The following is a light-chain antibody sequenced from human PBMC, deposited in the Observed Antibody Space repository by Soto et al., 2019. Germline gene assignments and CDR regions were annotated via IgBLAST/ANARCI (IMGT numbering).Light chain of an antibody. Sequence: DNRMTQSPSSLSASVGDRVTITCRASQSISSYLNSYQQKPGRAPTRLIYAASSLQSGVPSELSGSGSGTDFTLTISSLQPEDFATDYCQQYNSYSSTFGQRTKVDIK. CDR1: QSISSY. CDR2: AAS. V-gene: IGKV1-39*01. J-gene: IGKJ1*01. CDR3: QQYNSYSST.